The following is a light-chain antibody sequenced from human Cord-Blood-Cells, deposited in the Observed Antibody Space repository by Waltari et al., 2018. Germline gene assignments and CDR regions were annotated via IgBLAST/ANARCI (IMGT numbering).Light chain of an antibody. J-gene: IGLJ3*02. V-gene: IGLV2-14*03. CDR1: RSAGGGYNY. CDR2: DAS. CDR3: SSYTSSSTLV. Sequence: QSALTQPAAVSGSPGQSITISCTGPRSAGGGYNYVYWYQQHPGKAPKPMIYDASNRPSGVSNRFSGSKSGNPASLTISGLQAEDEADYYCSSYTSSSTLVFGGGTKLTVL.